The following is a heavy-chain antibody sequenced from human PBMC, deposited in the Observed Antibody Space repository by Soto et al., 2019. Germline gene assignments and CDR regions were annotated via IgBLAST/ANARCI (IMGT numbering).Heavy chain of an antibody. CDR1: GFTFSSYW. J-gene: IGHJ4*02. D-gene: IGHD2-2*01. CDR3: ARDRGYCSSTSCSQFAY. V-gene: IGHV3-74*01. CDR2: INSDGSST. Sequence: EEQLVESGGGLVQPGGSLRLSCAASGFTFSSYWMHWVRQAPGKGLVWVSRINSDGSSTSYADSVKGRFTISRDNAKNTLYLQMNSLRAEDTAVYYCARDRGYCSSTSCSQFAYWGQGTLVTVSS.